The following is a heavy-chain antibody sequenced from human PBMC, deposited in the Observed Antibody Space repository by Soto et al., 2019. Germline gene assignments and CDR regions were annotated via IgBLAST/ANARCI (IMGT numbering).Heavy chain of an antibody. CDR2: ISSSSSYR. CDR1: GFTFSSYN. CDR3: AKDISFGTVTTYY. V-gene: IGHV3-21*01. J-gene: IGHJ4*02. D-gene: IGHD4-17*01. Sequence: GGSLRLSCVASGFTFSSYNMNWVRQAPGKGLEWVSSISSSSSYRDYADSVKGRFTTSRDNAKNTLYLQMNSLRAEDTAVYYCAKDISFGTVTTYYWGQGTLVTISS.